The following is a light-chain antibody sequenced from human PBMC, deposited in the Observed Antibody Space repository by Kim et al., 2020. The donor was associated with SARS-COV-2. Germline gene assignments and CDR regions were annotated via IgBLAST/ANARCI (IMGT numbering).Light chain of an antibody. CDR3: CTCPDTYSLV. CDR2: ADD. CDR1: SRDIGVGDL. J-gene: IGLJ2*01. V-gene: IGLV2-23*01. Sequence: GQSITISCTGTSRDIGVGDLVSWYQQYPGKVPKLIIYADDKRPSGISSRFSGSRSGNTASLTISGLQAEDEAVYYCCTCPDTYSLVFGGGTKVTVL.